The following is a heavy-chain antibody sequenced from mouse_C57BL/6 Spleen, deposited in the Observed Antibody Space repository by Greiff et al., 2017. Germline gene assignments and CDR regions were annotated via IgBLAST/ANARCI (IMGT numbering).Heavy chain of an antibody. CDR3: ARHGALYDYGEGGAMDY. CDR2: ISNGGGST. V-gene: IGHV5-12*01. Sequence: EVKLVESGGGLVQPGGSLKLSCAASGFTFSDYYMYWVRQTPEKRLEWVAYISNGGGSTYYPDTVKGRFTISRDNAKNTLYLQMSRLKSEDTAMYYCARHGALYDYGEGGAMDYWGQGTSVTVSS. D-gene: IGHD2-4*01. CDR1: GFTFSDYY. J-gene: IGHJ4*01.